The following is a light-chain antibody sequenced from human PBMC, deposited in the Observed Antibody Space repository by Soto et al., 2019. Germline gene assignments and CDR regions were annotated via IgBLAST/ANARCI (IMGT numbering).Light chain of an antibody. CDR2: GAS. V-gene: IGKV3-20*01. Sequence: EIVLTQSPGTLSLSPGERATLSCRASQSVSSSYLAWYQQKPGQAPRLLIYGASSRATGIPDRFSGSGSGTDFTLIISRLEPEDFAVYYCQQDGSSPRLTFGGGTKVEIK. J-gene: IGKJ4*01. CDR3: QQDGSSPRLT. CDR1: QSVSSSY.